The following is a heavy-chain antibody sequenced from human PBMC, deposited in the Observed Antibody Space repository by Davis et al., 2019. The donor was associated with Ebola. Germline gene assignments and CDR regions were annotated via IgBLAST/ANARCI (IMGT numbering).Heavy chain of an antibody. CDR1: GFTVSSNY. V-gene: IGHV3-53*01. CDR3: ARDFDATVTTLFYYYGMDV. CDR2: IYSGGST. Sequence: GGSLRLSCAASGFTVSSNYMSWVRQAPGKGLEWVSVIYSGGSTYYADSVKGRFTISRDNSKNSLYLQMNSLRAEDTAVYYCARDFDATVTTLFYYYGMDVWGQGTTVTVSS. D-gene: IGHD4-11*01. J-gene: IGHJ6*02.